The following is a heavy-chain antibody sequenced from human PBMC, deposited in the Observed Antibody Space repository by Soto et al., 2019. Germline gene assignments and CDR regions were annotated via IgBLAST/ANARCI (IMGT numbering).Heavy chain of an antibody. CDR1: GFTFSSYA. V-gene: IGHV3-23*01. J-gene: IGHJ6*02. Sequence: GGSLRLSCAASGFTFSSYAMSWVRQAPGKELEWVSAISGSGGSTYYADYVKGRFTISRDNSKNTLYLQMNSLRAEDTAVYYCAKVRAAMVTLYYYGMDVWGQGTTVTVSS. D-gene: IGHD5-18*01. CDR3: AKVRAAMVTLYYYGMDV. CDR2: ISGSGGST.